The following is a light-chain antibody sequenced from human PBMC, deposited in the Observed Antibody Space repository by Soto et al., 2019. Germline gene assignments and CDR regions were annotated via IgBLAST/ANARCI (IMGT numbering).Light chain of an antibody. CDR3: QQSYSTPWT. CDR1: QSISTY. J-gene: IGKJ1*01. Sequence: DIQMTQSPSSLSASVGDRVTITCRASQSISTYLNWYQHKPGKAPKLLIYATSTLHSGVPSGFSGSGSGTDFTLTINSLQPEDSATYYCQQSYSTPWTFGQGTKVEIK. CDR2: ATS. V-gene: IGKV1-39*01.